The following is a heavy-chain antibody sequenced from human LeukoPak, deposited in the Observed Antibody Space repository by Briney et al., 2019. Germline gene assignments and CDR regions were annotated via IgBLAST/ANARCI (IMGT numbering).Heavy chain of an antibody. D-gene: IGHD2-2*01. CDR1: GFTFSSYA. Sequence: GGSLRLSCAASGFTFSSYAMSWVRQAPGKGLEWVSAISGSGGSTYYADSVKGRFTISRDNSKNTLYLQMNSLRAEDTAVYYCAKVPVIVVVPAAPCDYWGQGTLVTVSS. CDR3: AKVPVIVVVPAAPCDY. CDR2: ISGSGGST. J-gene: IGHJ4*02. V-gene: IGHV3-23*01.